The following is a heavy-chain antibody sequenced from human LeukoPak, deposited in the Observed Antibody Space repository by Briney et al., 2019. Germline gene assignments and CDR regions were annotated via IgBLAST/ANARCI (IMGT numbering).Heavy chain of an antibody. D-gene: IGHD3-22*01. CDR3: AREGPYYDTSGYDIIDY. CDR1: GFTFSSYS. Sequence: GGSLRLSCAASGFTFSSYSMNWVRQAPGKGLEWVSSISTSSSYIYYADSVKGQFTISRDNAKNSLYLQMNSLRAEDTAVYYCAREGPYYDTSGYDIIDYWGQGTLVAVSS. V-gene: IGHV3-21*01. J-gene: IGHJ4*02. CDR2: ISTSSSYI.